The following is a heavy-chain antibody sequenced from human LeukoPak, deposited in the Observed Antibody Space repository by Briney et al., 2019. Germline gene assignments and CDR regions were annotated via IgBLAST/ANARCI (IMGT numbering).Heavy chain of an antibody. Sequence: PSETLSLTCAVSGGSISSSNWWSWVRQPPGRGLEWIGEIYHSGSTNYNPSLKSRVTISVDKSKNQFSLKLSSVTAADTAVYYCARTGLGYCSGGSCYTFDYWGQGTLVTVSS. CDR1: GGSISSSNW. J-gene: IGHJ4*02. D-gene: IGHD2-15*01. CDR3: ARTGLGYCSGGSCYTFDY. CDR2: IYHSGST. V-gene: IGHV4-4*02.